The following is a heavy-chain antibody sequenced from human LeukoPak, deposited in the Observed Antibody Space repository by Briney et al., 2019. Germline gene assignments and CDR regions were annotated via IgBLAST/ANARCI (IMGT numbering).Heavy chain of an antibody. V-gene: IGHV4-38-2*01. CDR1: GYSISSGYY. CDR3: ARHLRYCSSTSCYSVWFDP. J-gene: IGHJ5*02. D-gene: IGHD2-2*02. Sequence: SETLSLTCAVSGYSISSGYYWGWIRQPPGKGLEWIGSIYHSGSTYYNPSLKSRVTISVDTSKNQFPLKLSSVTAADTAVYYCARHLRYCSSTSCYSVWFDPWGQGTLVTVSS. CDR2: IYHSGST.